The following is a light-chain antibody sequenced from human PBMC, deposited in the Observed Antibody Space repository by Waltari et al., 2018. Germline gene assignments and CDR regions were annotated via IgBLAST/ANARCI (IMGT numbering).Light chain of an antibody. CDR1: QSLLYRSNNKKY. CDR3: QQYYSTPYT. CDR2: WAS. Sequence: DIVMIQSPASLAVSLGERATLNCKSSQSLLYRSNNKKYLAWYQQKPGQPPKLLIYWASTRESGVPDRFSGSGSGTDFTLTISSLQAEDVAVYYCQQYYSTPYTFGQGTKLEIK. J-gene: IGKJ2*01. V-gene: IGKV4-1*01.